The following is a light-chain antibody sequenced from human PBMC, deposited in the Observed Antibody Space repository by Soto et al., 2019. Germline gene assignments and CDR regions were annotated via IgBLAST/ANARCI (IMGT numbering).Light chain of an antibody. Sequence: QSVLTQPPSVSGAPGQRVTISCTGSSSNIGAGYDVHWYQQLPGTAPKLLIYGNSNRPSGVPDRFSGSKSGTSASLAITGRQADDEADYYCKSYDSSVSTVVFGGGTKLTVL. V-gene: IGLV1-40*01. CDR1: SSNIGAGYD. CDR2: GNS. CDR3: KSYDSSVSTVV. J-gene: IGLJ2*01.